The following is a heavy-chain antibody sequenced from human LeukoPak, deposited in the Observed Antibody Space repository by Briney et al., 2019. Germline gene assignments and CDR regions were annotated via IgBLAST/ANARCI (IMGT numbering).Heavy chain of an antibody. J-gene: IGHJ5*02. CDR3: ARAPSGYYNWFDP. V-gene: IGHV3-33*01. CDR1: GFTFSSYG. CDR2: IWYDGSNK. D-gene: IGHD3-10*01. Sequence: GGSLRLSCAASGFTFSSYGMHWVRQAPGKGLEWVAVIWYDGSNKYYADSVKGRFTISRDNSKNTPYLQMNSLRAEDTAVYYCARAPSGYYNWFDPWGQGTLVTVSS.